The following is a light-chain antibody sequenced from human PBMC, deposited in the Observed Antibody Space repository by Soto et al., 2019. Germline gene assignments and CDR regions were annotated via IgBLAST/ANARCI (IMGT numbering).Light chain of an antibody. CDR1: QSVSSN. CDR2: GAS. CDR3: QQYGSSHT. Sequence: EIVIKNSPATLSVSPGERATLSCRASQSVSSNLAWYQQKPGQAPRLLIYGASTRATGIPARFSGSGSGTEFTLTISSLQSEDFAVYYCQQYGSSHTFGGGSKVDIK. V-gene: IGKV3-15*01. J-gene: IGKJ4*01.